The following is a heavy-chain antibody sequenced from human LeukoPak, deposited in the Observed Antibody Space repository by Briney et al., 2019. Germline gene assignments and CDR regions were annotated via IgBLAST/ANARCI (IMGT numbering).Heavy chain of an antibody. CDR3: ASTQVKDTAMVGIDY. CDR1: GFSISGFW. Sequence: AGGSLRLSCVGSGFSISGFWMTWVRQAPSKGLEWVANIRGDGSRLYYVDSVKGRFTISRDNAKNSLYLQMNSLRAEDTAVYYCASTQVKDTAMVGIDYWGQGTLVTVSS. CDR2: IRGDGSRL. D-gene: IGHD5-18*01. J-gene: IGHJ4*02. V-gene: IGHV3-7*01.